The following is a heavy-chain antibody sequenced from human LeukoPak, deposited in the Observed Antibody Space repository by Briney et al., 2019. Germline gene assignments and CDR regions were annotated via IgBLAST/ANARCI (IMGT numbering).Heavy chain of an antibody. V-gene: IGHV3-64*02. CDR2: ISSNGGST. CDR1: GFTFSSYA. CDR3: ARDRTAMVTSIDY. Sequence: PGGSLRLSCAASGFTFSSYAMHWVRQAPGKGLEYVSAISSNGGSTYYADSVKGRFTISRDNSKNTLYLQMGNLRAEDMAVYYCARDRTAMVTSIDYWGQGTLVTVSS. J-gene: IGHJ4*02. D-gene: IGHD5-18*01.